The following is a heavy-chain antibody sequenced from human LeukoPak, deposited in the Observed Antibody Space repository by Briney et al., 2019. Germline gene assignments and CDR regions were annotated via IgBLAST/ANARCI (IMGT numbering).Heavy chain of an antibody. J-gene: IGHJ5*02. CDR1: GFSLSTSGVG. D-gene: IGHD6-6*01. Sequence: APTLVKPTQTLTLTCTFSGFSLSTSGVGVGWIRQPPGKALEWLAIIYWDDDKRYSPSLKSRLTITKDTSKNQVVLTMTNMDPVDTATYYCAHSLLEYSSSHLGFDPWGQGTLVTVSS. CDR2: IYWDDDK. CDR3: AHSLLEYSSSHLGFDP. V-gene: IGHV2-5*02.